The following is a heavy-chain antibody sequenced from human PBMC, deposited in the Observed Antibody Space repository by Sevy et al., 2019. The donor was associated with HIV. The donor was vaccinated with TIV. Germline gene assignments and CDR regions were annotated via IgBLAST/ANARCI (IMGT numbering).Heavy chain of an antibody. V-gene: IGHV4-34*01. CDR1: GGSFSGYY. D-gene: IGHD2-15*01. CDR3: AREISGVCCTFDY. J-gene: IGHJ4*02. Sequence: SETLSLTCAVYGGSFSGYYWSWIRQPPGKGLEWIGEINHRDSTNYNPSLKSRVTISVDTSKNQFSLKLHSVTAADTAVYYCAREISGVCCTFDYWSQGTLVTVSS. CDR2: INHRDST.